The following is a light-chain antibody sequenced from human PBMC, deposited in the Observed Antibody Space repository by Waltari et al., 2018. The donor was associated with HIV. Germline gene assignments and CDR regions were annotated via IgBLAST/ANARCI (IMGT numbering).Light chain of an antibody. CDR3: QQYYSNPRT. CDR2: WAS. Sequence: DIVLTQSPDSLAVSLGAWATIKCKSSQNILYNSNNKNYLAWYQQKPGQPPKLLIYWASTRQFGVPDRFSGSESGAEFTLTISNLQAEDAAVYYCQQYYSNPRTFGQGTKLEIK. CDR1: QNILYNSNNKNY. J-gene: IGKJ2*01. V-gene: IGKV4-1*01.